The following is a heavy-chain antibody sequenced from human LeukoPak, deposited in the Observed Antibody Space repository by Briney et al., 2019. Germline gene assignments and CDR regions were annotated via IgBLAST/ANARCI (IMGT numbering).Heavy chain of an antibody. D-gene: IGHD5-12*01. V-gene: IGHV7-4-1*02. CDR2: INTNTGNP. CDR1: GYTFTSYA. J-gene: IGHJ4*02. Sequence: ASVKVSCKASGYTFTSYAMNWVRQAPGQGLEWMGWINTNTGNPTYAQGFTGRFVFSLDTPVSTAYLQISSLKAEDTAVYYCAALDIVATAMLLWGQGTLVTVSS. CDR3: AALDIVATAMLL.